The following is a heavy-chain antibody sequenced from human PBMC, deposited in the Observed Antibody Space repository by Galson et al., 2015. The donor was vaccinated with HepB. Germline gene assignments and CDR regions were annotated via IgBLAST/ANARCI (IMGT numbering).Heavy chain of an antibody. Sequence: SLRLSCAASGFTFSSHGMTWVRQAPGKGLEWVSEISASGSNTYYKDSVKGRFTISRDNSKNTLYVQMNSLRAEDTAVYYCASLCGGDCYHPYGMDVWGQGTTVTVSS. D-gene: IGHD2-21*02. CDR1: GFTFSSHG. CDR3: ASLCGGDCYHPYGMDV. V-gene: IGHV3-23*01. J-gene: IGHJ6*02. CDR2: ISASGSNT.